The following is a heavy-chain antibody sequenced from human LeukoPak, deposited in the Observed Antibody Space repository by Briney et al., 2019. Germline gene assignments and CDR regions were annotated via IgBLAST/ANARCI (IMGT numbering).Heavy chain of an antibody. CDR1: GATFSSYA. CDR3: ARGRGWLTNCFDP. CDR2: IIPIFGTA. Sequence: SVKVSCKSSGATFSSYAISWVRQAPGQGLEWMGGIIPIFGTANYAQKFQGRVTITTDESTSTAYMELSSLRSEDTAVYYCARGRGWLTNCFDPWGQGTRVTVSS. V-gene: IGHV1-69*05. J-gene: IGHJ5*02. D-gene: IGHD5-24*01.